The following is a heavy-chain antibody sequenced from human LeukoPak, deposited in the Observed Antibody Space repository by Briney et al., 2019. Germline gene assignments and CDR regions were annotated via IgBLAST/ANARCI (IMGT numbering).Heavy chain of an antibody. J-gene: IGHJ4*02. D-gene: IGHD6-13*01. CDR2: ISGGGGST. Sequence: PGGSLRLSCAASGFTFSSYAISWVRQAPGEGLEWVSTISGGGGSTYYADSMKGRFTISRDNSKNTLYLQMNSLRAEDTAVYYCARGTAAPDYWGQGTLVTVSS. V-gene: IGHV3-23*01. CDR3: ARGTAAPDY. CDR1: GFTFSSYA.